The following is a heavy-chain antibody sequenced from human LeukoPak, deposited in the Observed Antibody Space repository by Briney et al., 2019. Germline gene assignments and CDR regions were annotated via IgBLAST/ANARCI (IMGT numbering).Heavy chain of an antibody. CDR3: AKDLDWVAVDY. J-gene: IGHJ4*02. D-gene: IGHD6-19*01. V-gene: IGHV3-30*18. CDR2: ISYDGSNK. Sequence: GGSLRLSCAASGFTFSSYGMHWVRQAPGKGLEWVAVISYDGSNKYYADSVKGRFTISRDNSKNTLYLQMNSLRAEDTAVYYCAKDLDWVAVDYWGEGTLVTVSS. CDR1: GFTFSSYG.